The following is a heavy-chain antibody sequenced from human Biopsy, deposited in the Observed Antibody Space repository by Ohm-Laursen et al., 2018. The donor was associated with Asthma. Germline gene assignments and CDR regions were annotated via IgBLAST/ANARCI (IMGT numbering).Heavy chain of an antibody. V-gene: IGHV4-31*03. J-gene: IGHJ5*02. CDR1: GGSINLGDYY. CDR2: IYYSGST. CDR3: ARTAYGDDGFDP. Sequence: TLSLTCTVSGGSINLGDYYWSWIRQPPGKGLEWIGYIYYSGSTYYNPSLKSRVSILIDTSKNQFSLRLSSVTAADTAVYYCARTAYGDDGFDPWGQGTLVTVSS. D-gene: IGHD4-17*01.